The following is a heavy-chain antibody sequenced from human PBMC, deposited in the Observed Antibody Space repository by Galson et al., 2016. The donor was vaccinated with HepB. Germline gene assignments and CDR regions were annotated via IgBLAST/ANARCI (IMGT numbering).Heavy chain of an antibody. Sequence: SLRLSCAAPGFTFSNYGMHWVRLAPGKGLEWVAVISYGGNSTYYADSVKGRFTISRDNSKNTLYLQMNSLRDEDTAVYFCAKEHSGYFYYYYGLDVWGQGTTVTVSS. CDR3: AKEHSGYFYYYYGLDV. CDR2: ISYGGNST. D-gene: IGHD3-22*01. V-gene: IGHV3-30*18. CDR1: GFTFSNYG. J-gene: IGHJ6*02.